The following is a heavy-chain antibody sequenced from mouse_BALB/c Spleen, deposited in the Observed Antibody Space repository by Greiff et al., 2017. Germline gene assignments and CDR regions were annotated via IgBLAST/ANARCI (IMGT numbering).Heavy chain of an antibody. V-gene: IGHV8-5*01. D-gene: IGHD2-3*01. CDR1: GFSLSTSGMG. CDR3: ARREGYYEGAWFAY. Sequence: QVTLKVSGPGILKPSQTLSLTCSFSGFSLSTSGMGVGWIRQPSGPGLEWLAHIWWDDDKYYNPSLKSQLAISKYTSSNQVFLKITSVDTADTATYYCARREGYYEGAWFAYWGQGTLVTVSA. J-gene: IGHJ3*01. CDR2: IWWDDDK.